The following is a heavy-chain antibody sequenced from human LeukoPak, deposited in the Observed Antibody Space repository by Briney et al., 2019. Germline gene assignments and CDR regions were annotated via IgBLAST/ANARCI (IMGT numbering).Heavy chain of an antibody. CDR3: ARALGQWLALAGY. V-gene: IGHV4-34*01. D-gene: IGHD6-19*01. CDR2: INHGGST. J-gene: IGHJ4*02. Sequence: SETLSLTCAVYGGSFSGYYWSWIRQPPGKGLEWIGEINHGGSTNYNPSLKSRVTISVDTSKNQFSLKLSSVTAADTAVYYCARALGQWLALAGYWGQGTLVTVSS. CDR1: GGSFSGYY.